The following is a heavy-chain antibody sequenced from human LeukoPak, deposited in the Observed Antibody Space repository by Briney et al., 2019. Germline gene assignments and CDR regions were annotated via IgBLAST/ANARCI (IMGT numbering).Heavy chain of an antibody. D-gene: IGHD3-10*01. V-gene: IGHV3-53*01. J-gene: IGHJ4*02. CDR1: GFTASSNY. CDR2: IYSGGST. CDR3: SRVAPLHYFDY. Sequence: GGSLRLSCAASGFTASSNYMSWVRQAPGKGLEWVSVIYSGGSTYYADSVKGRFTISRDNSKNTLYLQMNSLRAEDTAVYYCSRVAPLHYFDYWGQGTLVTVSS.